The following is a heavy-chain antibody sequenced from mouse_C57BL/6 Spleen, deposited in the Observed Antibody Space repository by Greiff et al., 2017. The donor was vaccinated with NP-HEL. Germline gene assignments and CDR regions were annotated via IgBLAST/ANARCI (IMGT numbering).Heavy chain of an antibody. Sequence: QVQLQQSGPELVKPGASVKISCKASGYAFSSSWMNWVQQRPGTGLEWIGRIYPGDGDTNYNGKFKGKATLTADKSSSTAYMQLSSLTSEDSAVYFCARGGTALDYWGQGTTLTVSS. D-gene: IGHD4-1*01. V-gene: IGHV1-82*01. CDR1: GYAFSSSW. J-gene: IGHJ2*01. CDR2: IYPGDGDT. CDR3: ARGGTALDY.